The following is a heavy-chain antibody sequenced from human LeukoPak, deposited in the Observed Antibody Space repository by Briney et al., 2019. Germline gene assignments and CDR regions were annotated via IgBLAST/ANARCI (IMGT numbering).Heavy chain of an antibody. Sequence: ASVKVSCKTSGYTYTGYYIHWVRQAPGQGLEWMGWITPNNAGTNYAQRFQGRVTMTRDTSITTIYMESNGPTSDDTAVYFCASSFSQTTTDAYHYMDVWGKGTTVTVSS. CDR3: ASSFSQTTTDAYHYMDV. CDR1: GYTYTGYY. CDR2: ITPNNAGT. V-gene: IGHV1-2*02. D-gene: IGHD1-1*01. J-gene: IGHJ6*03.